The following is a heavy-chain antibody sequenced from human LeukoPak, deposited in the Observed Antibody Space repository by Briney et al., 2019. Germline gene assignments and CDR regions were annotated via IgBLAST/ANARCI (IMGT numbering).Heavy chain of an antibody. CDR2: INHSGST. V-gene: IGHV4-34*01. D-gene: IGHD6-6*01. Sequence: SETLSLTCAVYGGSFSGYYWSWIRQPPGKGLEWIGEINHSGSTNYNPSLKSRVTISVDTSKNQFSLKLSSVTAADTAVYYCARGVEQLVSYYYYGMDVWGQGTTVTVSS. J-gene: IGHJ6*02. CDR1: GGSFSGYY. CDR3: ARGVEQLVSYYYYGMDV.